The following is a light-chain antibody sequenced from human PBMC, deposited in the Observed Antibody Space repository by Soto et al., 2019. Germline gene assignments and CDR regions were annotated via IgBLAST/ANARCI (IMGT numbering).Light chain of an antibody. J-gene: IGKJ1*01. CDR3: QQYGSSPTWT. Sequence: EIVLRLSPGTLSLSPGERATLCCRASQSVSNNYLAWYQQKPGQAPRLLIYGASSRATGIPDRFSGSGSGTDFTLTISRLEPEDFAVYYCQQYGSSPTWTFGQGTKVDIK. CDR2: GAS. V-gene: IGKV3-20*01. CDR1: QSVSNNY.